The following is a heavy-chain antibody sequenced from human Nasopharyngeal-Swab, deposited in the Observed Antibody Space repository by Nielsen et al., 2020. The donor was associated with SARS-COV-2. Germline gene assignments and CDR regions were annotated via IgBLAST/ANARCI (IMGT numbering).Heavy chain of an antibody. J-gene: IGHJ4*02. Sequence: GESLKISCAAPGFTFSTSAMSWVRQAPGKGLEWVSGIIRGGHTYYADSVRGRFTISRDDSRNTLYLQMNSLRVDDTALYYCAKDPYLSDGGKGFDHWGQGTLVTVSS. CDR2: IIRGGHT. V-gene: IGHV3-23*01. D-gene: IGHD4-23*01. CDR1: GFTFSTSA. CDR3: AKDPYLSDGGKGFDH.